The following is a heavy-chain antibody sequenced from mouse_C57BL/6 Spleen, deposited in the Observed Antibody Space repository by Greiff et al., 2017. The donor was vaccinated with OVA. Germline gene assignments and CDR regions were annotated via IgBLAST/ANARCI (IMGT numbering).Heavy chain of an antibody. CDR2: IDPENGDT. Sequence: VQLQQSGAELVRPGASVKLSCTASGFNIKDDYMHWVKQRPEQGLEWIGWIDPENGDTEYASKFQGKATITADTSSNTAYLQLSSLTSEDTAVYYCTTAYDYIFAYWGQGTLVTVSA. CDR3: TTAYDYIFAY. CDR1: GFNIKDDY. D-gene: IGHD2-4*01. J-gene: IGHJ3*01. V-gene: IGHV14-4*01.